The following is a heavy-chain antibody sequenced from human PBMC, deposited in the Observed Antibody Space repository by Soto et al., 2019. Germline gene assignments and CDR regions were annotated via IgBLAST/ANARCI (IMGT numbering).Heavy chain of an antibody. CDR1: GYTFTDCS. CDR3: ARAPWRATVSYGYFDV. V-gene: IGHV1-3*04. CDR2: INTGHGNT. D-gene: IGHD1-1*01. J-gene: IGHJ2*01. Sequence: QVQLVQSGAEVKKPGASVKVSCTASGYTFTDCSIHWVRQAPGQGLEWMGWINTGHGNTQYSLKFQDRVTITRESSATTAYMELSSLTSEDTAVYYCARAPWRATVSYGYFDVWGRGTLVTVSS.